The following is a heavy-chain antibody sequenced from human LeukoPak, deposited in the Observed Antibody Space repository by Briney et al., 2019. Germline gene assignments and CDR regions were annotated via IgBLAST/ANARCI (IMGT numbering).Heavy chain of an antibody. Sequence: GGSLRLSCAASGFTFSDYWMSWVRQAPGKGLEWVASIKQDGSEKYYVDSVKGRLTISKDNPKNSLYLQMNSLRAEDTAVYYCARATRGLDPWGQGTLVTVSS. CDR2: IKQDGSEK. J-gene: IGHJ5*02. D-gene: IGHD3-10*01. V-gene: IGHV3-7*01. CDR3: ARATRGLDP. CDR1: GFTFSDYW.